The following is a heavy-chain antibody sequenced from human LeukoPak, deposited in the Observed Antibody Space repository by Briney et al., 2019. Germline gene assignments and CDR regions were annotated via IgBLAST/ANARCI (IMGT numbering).Heavy chain of an antibody. Sequence: GGSLRLSCAASGFTFSNYNMNWVRQAPGKGLEWVSSISSGSSHIFYEDSVKGRFTISRDNAKNSLFLQMNSLRVEDTAIYYCVRGGAGATASDVFDIWGQGTMVTVSS. J-gene: IGHJ3*02. CDR1: GFTFSNYN. CDR3: VRGGAGATASDVFDI. D-gene: IGHD5-12*01. V-gene: IGHV3-21*04. CDR2: ISSGSSHI.